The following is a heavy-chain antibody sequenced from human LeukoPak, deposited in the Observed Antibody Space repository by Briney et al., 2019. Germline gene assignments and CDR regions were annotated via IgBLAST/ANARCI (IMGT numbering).Heavy chain of an antibody. CDR2: INPSGGST. CDR3: AREPSYSSSWVDFDY. J-gene: IGHJ4*02. D-gene: IGHD6-13*01. CDR1: GYTFTSYY. Sequence: ASVKVSCKASGYTFTSYYMHWVRQAPGQGLEWMGIINPSGGSTSYAQKFQGRVTMTTDTSTSTAYMELRSLRSDDTAVYYCAREPSYSSSWVDFDYWGQGTLVTVSS. V-gene: IGHV1-46*01.